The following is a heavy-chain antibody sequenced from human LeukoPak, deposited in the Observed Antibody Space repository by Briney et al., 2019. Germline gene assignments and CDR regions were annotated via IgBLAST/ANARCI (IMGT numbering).Heavy chain of an antibody. CDR3: ARITAYYYYAMDV. V-gene: IGHV3-53*01. CDR2: IYTAGTT. D-gene: IGHD3-10*01. CDR1: GFTFSSYA. Sequence: GGSLRLSCAASGFTFSSYAMSWVRQAPGKGLEWVSVIYTAGTTYYADSVKGRFTISRDSSKNTLYLQVNSLRAEDTAVYYCARITAYYYYAMDVWGHGTTVTVSS. J-gene: IGHJ6*02.